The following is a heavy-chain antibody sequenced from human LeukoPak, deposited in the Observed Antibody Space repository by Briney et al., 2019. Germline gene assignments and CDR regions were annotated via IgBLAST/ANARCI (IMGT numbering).Heavy chain of an antibody. D-gene: IGHD4-11*01. CDR1: GFTFSSYG. V-gene: IGHV3-30*03. Sequence: GGSLRLSCAASGFTFSSYGMHWVRQAPGKGLEWVAVISYDGSNKYYADSVKGRFTISRDNSKNTLYLQMNSLRAEDTAVYYCARHGGTRITLIQVYYFDYWGQGTLVTVSS. CDR2: ISYDGSNK. CDR3: ARHGGTRITLIQVYYFDY. J-gene: IGHJ4*02.